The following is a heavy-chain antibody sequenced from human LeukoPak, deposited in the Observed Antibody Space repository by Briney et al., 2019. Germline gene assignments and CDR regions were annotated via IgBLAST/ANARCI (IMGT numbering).Heavy chain of an antibody. CDR1: GLTFSTYW. CDR3: ASLAAAHPDY. Sequence: PGGSLRLSCAASGLTFSTYWMSWVSQAPGKGLEWVANMNQGGGVRNYVDSVKGRFTISRDNAKNSLYLQMNSVRAEDTAVYYCASLAAAHPDYWGQGTLVTVSS. V-gene: IGHV3-7*01. J-gene: IGHJ4*02. D-gene: IGHD6-13*01. CDR2: MNQGGGVR.